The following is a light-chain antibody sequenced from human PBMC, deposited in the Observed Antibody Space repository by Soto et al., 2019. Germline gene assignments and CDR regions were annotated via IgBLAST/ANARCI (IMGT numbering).Light chain of an antibody. J-gene: IGKJ3*01. CDR2: DAS. CDR3: QQRSNS. Sequence: EIVLTQSPATLSLSPGERATLSCRASQSVSSYLAWYQQKPGQAPRLLIYDASNRATGIPARFSGSGSGTDFTLTISSLEPADFAVYYCQQRSNSFGPGTKVDIK. CDR1: QSVSSY. V-gene: IGKV3-11*01.